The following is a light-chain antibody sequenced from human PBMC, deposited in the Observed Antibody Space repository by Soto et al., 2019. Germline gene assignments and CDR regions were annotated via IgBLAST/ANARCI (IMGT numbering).Light chain of an antibody. V-gene: IGKV3-20*01. Sequence: EIVLTQSPGTLSLSPGGRATLSCRASQSVSRNYVAWYQQKPGQSPRLLIYGASNRASGIPDRFSGSASGAEFTLSIARLEPEDFAMYYCQQYGSTPLTFGGGTKVEIK. J-gene: IGKJ4*01. CDR2: GAS. CDR1: QSVSRNY. CDR3: QQYGSTPLT.